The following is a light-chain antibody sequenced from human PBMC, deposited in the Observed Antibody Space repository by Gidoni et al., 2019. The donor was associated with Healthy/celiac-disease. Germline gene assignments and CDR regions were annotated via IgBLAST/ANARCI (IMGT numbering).Light chain of an antibody. CDR2: GAS. V-gene: IGKV1-5*01. CDR1: QSISSW. CDR3: QQYNSYSFT. J-gene: IGKJ3*01. Sequence: IQMSQYPSTLSASVGDRVTITCRTSQSISSWLAWYQQKPGQAPKLLIYGASSMDSGVPSRFSGSGSGTDFTLTISSLQPDDFATYYCQQYNSYSFTFGQGTKVDIK.